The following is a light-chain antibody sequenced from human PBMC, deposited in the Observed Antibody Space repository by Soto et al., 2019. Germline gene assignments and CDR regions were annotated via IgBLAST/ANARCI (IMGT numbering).Light chain of an antibody. V-gene: IGLV6-57*04. CDR1: SDSIASNY. J-gene: IGLJ2*01. CDR3: QFFDSPVHLV. CDR2: EDN. Sequence: NFMLTQPHSVSESPGKTVTISCTRSSDSIASNYVQWYQQRPGSAPTTVIYEDNQRPSGVPDRFSGSIDSSSNSASLTFSGLKTKGGAGYPCQFFDSPVHLVFGGGPKRTV.